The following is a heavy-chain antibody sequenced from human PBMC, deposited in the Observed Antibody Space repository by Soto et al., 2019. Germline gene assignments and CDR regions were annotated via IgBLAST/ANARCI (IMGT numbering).Heavy chain of an antibody. J-gene: IGHJ6*02. CDR2: IYYSGST. V-gene: IGHV4-59*01. CDR1: GGSISSYY. D-gene: IGHD6-13*01. Sequence: PSETLSLTCTVSGGSISSYYWSWIRQPPGKGLEWIGYIYYSGSTNYNPSLKSRVTISVDTSKNQFSLKLSSVTAADTAVYYCARAAAAGFYYYCGMDVWGQGTTVTVSS. CDR3: ARAAAAGFYYYCGMDV.